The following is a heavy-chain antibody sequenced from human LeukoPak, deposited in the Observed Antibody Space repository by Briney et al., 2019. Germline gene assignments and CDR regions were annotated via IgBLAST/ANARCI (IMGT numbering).Heavy chain of an antibody. V-gene: IGHV1-18*01. CDR3: ARDEGRDAFDI. J-gene: IGHJ3*02. Sequence: GSSVKVSCKASGGTFSSYAISWVRQAPGQGLEWMGWISAYNGNTNYAQKLQGRVTMTTDTSTSTAYMELRSLRSDDTAVYYCARDEGRDAFDIWGQGTMVTVSS. CDR1: GGTFSSYA. CDR2: ISAYNGNT.